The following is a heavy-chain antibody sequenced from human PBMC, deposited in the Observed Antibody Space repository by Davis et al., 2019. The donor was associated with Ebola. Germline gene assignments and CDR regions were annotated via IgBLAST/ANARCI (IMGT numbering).Heavy chain of an antibody. V-gene: IGHV3-48*02. J-gene: IGHJ4*02. Sequence: GESLKISCAASGFSFSDYSMNWVHQAPGQGLQWLSYISSGSRTTNYADSVRGRFTISRDNAKNSLFLQMNNLRDEDTAVYFCVRGSGVIIPVWGPGTQVTVSS. CDR3: VRGSGVIIPV. CDR1: GFSFSDYS. D-gene: IGHD3-10*01. CDR2: ISSGSRTT.